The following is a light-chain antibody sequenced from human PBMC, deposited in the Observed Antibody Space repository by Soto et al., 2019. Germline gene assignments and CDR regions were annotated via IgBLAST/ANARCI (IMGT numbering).Light chain of an antibody. Sequence: QSVLTQPPSASGTPGQRVTISCSGSSSNIGSNTVNWYQQLPGTAPKLLISSNNQRPSGVPDRFSGSKSGTSASLAISGLQSEDEADYSCAAWDDSLNGWVFGGGTKLTVL. CDR3: AAWDDSLNGWV. CDR2: SNN. V-gene: IGLV1-44*01. J-gene: IGLJ3*02. CDR1: SSNIGSNT.